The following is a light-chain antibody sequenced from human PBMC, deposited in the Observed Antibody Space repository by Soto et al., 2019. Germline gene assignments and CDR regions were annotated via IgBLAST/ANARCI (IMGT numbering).Light chain of an antibody. Sequence: EILLTQSPATLSLSPGERATLSCRASQSVSSYLAWCKQKPGQAPRLLIYDASNRATGIPARLIGNGSGTEFTLTISSMQSEDFAVYYCQQRSNWITFGHGTRLEIK. J-gene: IGKJ5*01. CDR3: QQRSNWIT. V-gene: IGKV3-11*01. CDR1: QSVSSY. CDR2: DAS.